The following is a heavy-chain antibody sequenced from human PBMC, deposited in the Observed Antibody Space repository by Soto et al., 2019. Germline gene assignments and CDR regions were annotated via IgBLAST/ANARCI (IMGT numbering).Heavy chain of an antibody. J-gene: IGHJ6*02. V-gene: IGHV4-39*01. CDR3: GRQPGHCGSTTCFGYYSVDV. Sequence: QLQLQESGPRLVKPSETLSLTCRVSGGSISSSSYSWGWIRQPPGKGLEWIGTIYYSGSTHYNPSLEGRVAISADTPNNQLSLRLSSVTAADTAVYYCGRQPGHCGSTTCFGYYSVDVWGQGTTVTVS. CDR2: IYYSGST. CDR1: GGSISSSSYS. D-gene: IGHD2-2*01.